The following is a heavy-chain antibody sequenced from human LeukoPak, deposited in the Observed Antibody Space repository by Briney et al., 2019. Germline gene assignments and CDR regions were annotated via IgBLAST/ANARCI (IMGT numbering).Heavy chain of an antibody. CDR1: DGSISSYY. CDR2: VHHTGST. D-gene: IGHD2-15*01. CDR3: ARSGGGGPYSSVSLDY. J-gene: IGHJ4*02. V-gene: IGHV4-59*01. Sequence: SETLSLTCSVSDGSISSYYWSWIRQPPGKGLEWIGYVHHTGSTNYNPSLESRVTMSIDTSKKYFSLKLSSMTVADTAVYYCARSGGGGPYSSVSLDYWGQGILVTVSS.